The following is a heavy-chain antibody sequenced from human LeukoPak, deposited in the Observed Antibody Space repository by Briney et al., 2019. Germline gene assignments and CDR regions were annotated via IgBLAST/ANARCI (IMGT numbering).Heavy chain of an antibody. J-gene: IGHJ4*02. CDR1: GFIFNSHW. CDR3: ARDSRYSRGVGDFDY. Sequence: GGSLRLSCAASGFIFNSHWMGWVRQAPGKGLEWVANIREDGSEKYYVDSVKGRFTISRDNAKNSLFLQMNSLRADDTAVYYCARDSRYSRGVGDFDYWGQGTLVIVSS. D-gene: IGHD5-18*01. CDR2: IREDGSEK. V-gene: IGHV3-7*03.